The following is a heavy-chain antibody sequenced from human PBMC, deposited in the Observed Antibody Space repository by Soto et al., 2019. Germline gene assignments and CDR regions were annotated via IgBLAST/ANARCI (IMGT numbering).Heavy chain of an antibody. D-gene: IGHD6-13*01. Sequence: QVQLVESGGGVVQPGRSLRLSCAASGFTFSSYAMHWVRQAPGKGLEWVAVISYDGSNKYYADSVKGRFTISRDNSKNTLYLQMNSLRAEDTAVYYCARDTTAYSSSWYYYYGMDVW. V-gene: IGHV3-30-3*01. CDR3: ARDTTAYSSSWYYYYGMDV. CDR2: ISYDGSNK. CDR1: GFTFSSYA. J-gene: IGHJ6*01.